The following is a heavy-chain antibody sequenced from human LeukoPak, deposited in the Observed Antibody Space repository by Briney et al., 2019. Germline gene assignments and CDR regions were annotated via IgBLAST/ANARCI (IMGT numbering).Heavy chain of an antibody. Sequence: PGGSLRLSCAASGFTFSHAWMSWVRQAPGKGLEWVGLIKSKTDGGTTDYAAPVKGRFTISRDDSKNTLYLQMYSLKTEDTAVYYCTILGYCTNGVCPTHYCWGQGTLVTVSS. CDR2: IKSKTDGGTT. V-gene: IGHV3-15*01. CDR1: GFTFSHAW. D-gene: IGHD2-8*01. J-gene: IGHJ4*02. CDR3: TILGYCTNGVCPTHYC.